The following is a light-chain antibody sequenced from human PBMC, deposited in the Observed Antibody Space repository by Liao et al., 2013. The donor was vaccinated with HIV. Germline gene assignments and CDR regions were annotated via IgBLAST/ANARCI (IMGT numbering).Light chain of an antibody. J-gene: IGLJ3*02. CDR2: QDS. CDR3: QVWDNSDHSWV. CDR1: KLGDKY. Sequence: SYELTQPPSVSVSPGQTASITCSGDKLGDKYACWYQQKPGQSPVLVIYQDSKRPSGIPERFSGSNSGNTATLTISGTQAMDEADYYCQVWDNSDHSWVFGGGTKLTVL. V-gene: IGLV3-1*01.